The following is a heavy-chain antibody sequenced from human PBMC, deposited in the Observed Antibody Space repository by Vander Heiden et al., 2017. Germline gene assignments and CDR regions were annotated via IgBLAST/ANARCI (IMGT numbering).Heavy chain of an antibody. CDR2: INHSGRT. CDR3: ARWGGATPLDY. D-gene: IGHD1-26*01. CDR1: GRSFSGYY. Sequence: QVQLQQRGSGLFKPSETLSLTFAVYGRSFSGYYWSWIRQPPGKGLEWIGEINHSGRTNYNPSLKSRVTISVDTAKNQFSMRLRSVTAADTAVYYVARWGGATPLDYWGHVTMVTVSS. V-gene: IGHV4-34*01. J-gene: IGHJ4*01.